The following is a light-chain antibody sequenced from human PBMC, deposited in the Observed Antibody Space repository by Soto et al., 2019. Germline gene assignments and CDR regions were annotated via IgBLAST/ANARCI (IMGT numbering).Light chain of an antibody. V-gene: IGLV2-14*01. Sequence: QPALTQPASVSGSPGQSITISCTGTSSDVGGYNYVSWYQQHPGKAPKLMIYDVSNRPSGVSNRFSGSKSGNTASLTISVLQAEDEADYYCSSNISSSTSVLGTGTKVTVL. CDR3: SSNISSSTSV. CDR1: SSDVGGYNY. J-gene: IGLJ1*01. CDR2: DVS.